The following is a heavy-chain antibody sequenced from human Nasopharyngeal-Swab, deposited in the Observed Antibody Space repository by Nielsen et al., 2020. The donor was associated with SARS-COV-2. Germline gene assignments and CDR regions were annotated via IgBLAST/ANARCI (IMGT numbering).Heavy chain of an antibody. V-gene: IGHV3-33*01. CDR2: IWYDGSNK. Sequence: WIRQHPGKGLEWVAVIWYDGSNKYYADSVKGRFTISRDNSKNTVYLQMSSLRGEDTAVYYCAAAPSGDYGGYWGQGTLVTVSS. CDR3: AAAPSGDYGGY. D-gene: IGHD4-23*01. J-gene: IGHJ4*02.